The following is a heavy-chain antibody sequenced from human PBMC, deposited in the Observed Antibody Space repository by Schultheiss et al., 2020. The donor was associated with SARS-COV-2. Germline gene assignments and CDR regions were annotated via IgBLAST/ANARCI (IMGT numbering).Heavy chain of an antibody. D-gene: IGHD1-26*01. V-gene: IGHV4-4*07. Sequence: SETLSLTCTVSGGSISSYYWSWIRQPAGKGLEWIGRIYTSGSTNYNPSLKSRVTMSVDTSKNQFSLKLSSVTAADTAVYYSASNLGGVGATRFNAFDIWGQGTMVTVAS. J-gene: IGHJ3*02. CDR3: ASNLGGVGATRFNAFDI. CDR1: GGSISSYY. CDR2: IYTSGST.